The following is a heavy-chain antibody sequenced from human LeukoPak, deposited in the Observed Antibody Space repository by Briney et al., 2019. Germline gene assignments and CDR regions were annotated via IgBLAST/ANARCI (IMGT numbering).Heavy chain of an antibody. D-gene: IGHD4-23*01. V-gene: IGHV4-39*01. CDR3: ASCPTMVVTNHYSYYFDY. CDR1: GGSISSSSYY. CDR2: IYYNGST. Sequence: PSETLSLTCTVSGGSISSSSYYWGWIRQPPGKGLEWIGSIYYNGSTYYNTSLKSRVTISVDTSKNQFSLKLSSVTAADTAVYYCASCPTMVVTNHYSYYFDYWGQGTLVTVSS. J-gene: IGHJ4*02.